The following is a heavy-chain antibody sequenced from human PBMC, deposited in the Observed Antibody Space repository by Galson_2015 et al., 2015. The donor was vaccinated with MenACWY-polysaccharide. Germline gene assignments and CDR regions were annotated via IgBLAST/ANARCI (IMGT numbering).Heavy chain of an antibody. J-gene: IGHJ6*02. D-gene: IGHD2-2*01. Sequence: SLRLSCAASGFTFNSYAMHWVRQAPGKGLEWVAVISYDETNKYYADSVKGRFTISRDNSKNTPYLQMNSLRAEDAAVYYCARDYCSRTSCYGLDVWGQGTTVIVSS. CDR2: ISYDETNK. CDR3: ARDYCSRTSCYGLDV. V-gene: IGHV3-30-3*01. CDR1: GFTFNSYA.